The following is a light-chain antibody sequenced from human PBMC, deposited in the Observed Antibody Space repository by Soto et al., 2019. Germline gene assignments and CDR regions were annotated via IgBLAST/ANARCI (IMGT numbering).Light chain of an antibody. CDR3: QQYGSAPPT. Sequence: EIVLTQSPGTLSLSPGARATLSCRASESIDNNFLAWYQQKPGQAPRFLIYHASSRATGIPNRFSGSGSGTDFTLTISRLEPEDFAVYYCQQYGSAPPTFGPGTKVDVK. CDR2: HAS. J-gene: IGKJ3*01. V-gene: IGKV3-20*01. CDR1: ESIDNNF.